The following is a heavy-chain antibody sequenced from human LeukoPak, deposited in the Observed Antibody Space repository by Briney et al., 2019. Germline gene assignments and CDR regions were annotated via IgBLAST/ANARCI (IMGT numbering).Heavy chain of an antibody. CDR1: GGSISGYY. CDR3: ARDRVGDAS. J-gene: IGHJ5*02. Sequence: SETLSLTCTVSGGSISGYYWRWIRQPPGTGLEWIGYTSYTGRTEYNPSLKSRVTISVDTSKNQFSLKVNSVIAADTAVYYCARDRVGDASWGQGTLVTVSS. CDR2: TSYTGRT. V-gene: IGHV4-59*01.